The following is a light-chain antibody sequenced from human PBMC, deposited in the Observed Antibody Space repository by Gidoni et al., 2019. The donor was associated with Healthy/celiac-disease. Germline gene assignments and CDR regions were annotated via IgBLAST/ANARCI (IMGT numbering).Light chain of an antibody. Sequence: DIQMTKSPSSLSASVGDRVTITCQASQSISSYLNWYQQKPGKAPKLLIYAASSLQSGVPSRFSGSVSGTAFTLTILILQPEDFATYYCQQSSSTLSSFGPGTKLEI. V-gene: IGKV1-39*01. CDR1: QSISSY. CDR3: QQSSSTLSS. CDR2: AAS. J-gene: IGKJ2*03.